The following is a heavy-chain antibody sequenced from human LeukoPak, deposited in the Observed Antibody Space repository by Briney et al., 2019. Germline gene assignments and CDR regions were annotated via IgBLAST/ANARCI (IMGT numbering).Heavy chain of an antibody. CDR1: GGSISSGGYS. D-gene: IGHD3-10*01. J-gene: IGHJ5*02. Sequence: SETLSLTCAASGGSISSGGYSWSWIRQPPGKGLEWIGYIYHSGSTYYNPSLKSRVTISVDRSKNQFSLKLSSVTAADTAVYYCARGLWFGESNWFDPWGQGTLVTVSS. CDR2: IYHSGST. V-gene: IGHV4-30-2*01. CDR3: ARGLWFGESNWFDP.